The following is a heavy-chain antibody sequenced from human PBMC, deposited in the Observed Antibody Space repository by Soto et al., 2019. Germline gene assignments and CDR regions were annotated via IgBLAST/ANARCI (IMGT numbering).Heavy chain of an antibody. J-gene: IGHJ4*02. CDR1: GYTFTSYG. CDR3: ARDTAAAGIFDY. D-gene: IGHD6-13*01. Sequence: QVQLVQSGAEVKKPGASVKVSCKASGYTFTSYGISWVRQAPGQGLEWMGWISAYNGNTTYAQKHQGRVTMTTDTSTSAAYMERRSLRSDDTAVYYCARDTAAAGIFDYWGQGTLVTVSS. CDR2: ISAYNGNT. V-gene: IGHV1-18*01.